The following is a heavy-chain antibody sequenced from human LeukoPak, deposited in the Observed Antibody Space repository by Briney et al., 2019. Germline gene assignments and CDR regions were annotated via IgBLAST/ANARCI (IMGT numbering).Heavy chain of an antibody. V-gene: IGHV3-53*01. CDR2: IYSGGST. CDR1: GFTVSINY. D-gene: IGHD3-22*01. J-gene: IGHJ4*02. Sequence: GGSLRLSCAASGFTVSINYMSWVRQAPGKGLEWVSVIYSGGSTYYADSVKGRFTISRDNSKHTLYLQMNSLRAEDTAVYYCARALRSGYYFFDYWGQGTLVTVSS. CDR3: ARALRSGYYFFDY.